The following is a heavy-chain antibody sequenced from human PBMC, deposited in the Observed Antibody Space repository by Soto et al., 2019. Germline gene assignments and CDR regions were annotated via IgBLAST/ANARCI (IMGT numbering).Heavy chain of an antibody. CDR1: GGSISSSSYY. J-gene: IGHJ3*02. CDR3: ARRGSYYGSGSYRGAFDI. CDR2: IYYSGST. Sequence: PSETLSLTCTVSGGSISSSSYYCGWIRQPPGKGLEWIGSIYYSGSTYYNPSLKSRVTISVDTSKNQFSLKLSSVTAADTAVYYCARRGSYYGSGSYRGAFDIWGQGTMVS. V-gene: IGHV4-39*01. D-gene: IGHD3-10*01.